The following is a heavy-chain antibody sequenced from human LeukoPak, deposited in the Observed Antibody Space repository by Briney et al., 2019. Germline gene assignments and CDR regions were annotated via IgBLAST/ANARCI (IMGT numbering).Heavy chain of an antibody. D-gene: IGHD6-6*01. CDR1: GYRFTSYW. Sequence: GESLKISFKGSGYRFTSYWIGWVRPMPGKGLEWMGIIYPGDSDTRYSPSFQGQVTISADKSISTAYLQWSSLKASDPAMYYCARRGGYSSSPNWFDPWGQGTLVTVSS. CDR2: IYPGDSDT. V-gene: IGHV5-51*01. CDR3: ARRGGYSSSPNWFDP. J-gene: IGHJ5*02.